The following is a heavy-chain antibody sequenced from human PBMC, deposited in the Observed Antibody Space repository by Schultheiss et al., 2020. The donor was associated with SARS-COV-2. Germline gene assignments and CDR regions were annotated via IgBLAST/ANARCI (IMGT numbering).Heavy chain of an antibody. CDR2: ISYDGSNK. Sequence: GGSLRLSCAASGFTFSSYAMHWVRQVPGKGLEWVAVISYDGSNKYYADSVKGRFTISRDNAKNSLYLQMNSLRDEDTAVYYCARDGAVTLIYFQHWGQGTLVTVSS. V-gene: IGHV3-30*04. D-gene: IGHD4-17*01. CDR1: GFTFSSYA. CDR3: ARDGAVTLIYFQH. J-gene: IGHJ1*01.